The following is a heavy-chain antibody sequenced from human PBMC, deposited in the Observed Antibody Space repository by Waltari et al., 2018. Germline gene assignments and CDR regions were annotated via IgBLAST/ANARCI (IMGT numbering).Heavy chain of an antibody. CDR3: ARGIISFGVVSYFDY. CDR2: INPNSGDT. J-gene: IGHJ4*02. CDR1: GYTFTGYY. Sequence: QVQLVQSGAEVKKPGASVKVSCKASGYTFTGYYVHWVRQAPGQGLEWMGCINPNSGDTNCSQKFQDRVTMTGDTSIGTAYMELSRLKSDDTAVYYCARGIISFGVVSYFDYWGQGTLVTVSS. V-gene: IGHV1-2*02. D-gene: IGHD3-3*01.